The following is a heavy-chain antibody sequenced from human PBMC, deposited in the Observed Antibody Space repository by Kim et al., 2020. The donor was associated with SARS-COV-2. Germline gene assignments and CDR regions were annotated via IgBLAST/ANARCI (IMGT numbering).Heavy chain of an antibody. Sequence: STIYHPSLKSRVTISVDTSKNQFSLKLSSVTAADTAVYYCATLGRGLSIYWGQGTLVTVSS. V-gene: IGHV4-59*01. D-gene: IGHD3-10*01. CDR3: ATLGRGLSIY. J-gene: IGHJ4*02. CDR2: ST.